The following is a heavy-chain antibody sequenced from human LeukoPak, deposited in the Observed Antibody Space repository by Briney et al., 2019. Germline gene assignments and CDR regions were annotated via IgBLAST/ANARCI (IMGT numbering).Heavy chain of an antibody. Sequence: SETLSLTCTVSGGSISSHYWSWIRQHPGKGLEWIGYIYYSGSTYYNPSLKSRVTISVDTSKNQFSLKLSSVTAADTAVYYCARGYGDYELTNYYYMDVWGKGTTVTVSS. CDR3: ARGYGDYELTNYYYMDV. V-gene: IGHV4-59*06. D-gene: IGHD4-17*01. J-gene: IGHJ6*03. CDR1: GGSISSHY. CDR2: IYYSGST.